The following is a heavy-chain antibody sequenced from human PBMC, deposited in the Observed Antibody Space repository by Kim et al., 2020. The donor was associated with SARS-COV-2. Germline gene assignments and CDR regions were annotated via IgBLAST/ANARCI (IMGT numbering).Heavy chain of an antibody. D-gene: IGHD2-8*02. CDR3: ARGRFSTGGQRGRGNYQGRFDP. Sequence: SETLSLTCAVYGGSFSGYYWSWIRQPPGKGLEWIGEINHSGSTNYNPSLKSRVTISVDTSKNQFSLKLSSVTAADTAVYYCARGRFSTGGQRGRGNYQGRFDPWGQGTLVTVSS. CDR2: INHSGST. J-gene: IGHJ5*02. CDR1: GGSFSGYY. V-gene: IGHV4-34*01.